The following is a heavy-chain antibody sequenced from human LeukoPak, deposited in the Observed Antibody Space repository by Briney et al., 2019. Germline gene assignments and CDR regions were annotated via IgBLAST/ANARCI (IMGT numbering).Heavy chain of an antibody. J-gene: IGHJ4*02. Sequence: GGSLRLSCAASGFSFSSYGMHWVRQAPGKGLEWVAVISNDGSIIKYGDSVKGRFTISRDNSKNTLYVQMNSLRTDDAAVYYCAKTKSPYPMGYIFDFWGQGTLVTVSS. D-gene: IGHD5-24*01. V-gene: IGHV3-30*18. CDR1: GFSFSSYG. CDR3: AKTKSPYPMGYIFDF. CDR2: ISNDGSII.